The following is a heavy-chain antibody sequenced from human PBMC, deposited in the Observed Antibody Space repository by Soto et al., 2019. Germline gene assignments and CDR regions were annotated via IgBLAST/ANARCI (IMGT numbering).Heavy chain of an antibody. D-gene: IGHD1-26*01. CDR3: VKVWDGGHGVIDY. Sequence: EVQLLESGGGSVQPGGSLRLSCAASGFTFNTYAMTWVRQAPGKGLAWVSSISGSGDYTYYADSVKGRFTIARDNSKNTLYLTINILRAEDTAIYYCVKVWDGGHGVIDYWGRGTLVTVSS. CDR1: GFTFNTYA. CDR2: ISGSGDYT. V-gene: IGHV3-23*01. J-gene: IGHJ4*02.